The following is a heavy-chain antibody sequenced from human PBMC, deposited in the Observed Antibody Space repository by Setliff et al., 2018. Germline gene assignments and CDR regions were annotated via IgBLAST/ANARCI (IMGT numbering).Heavy chain of an antibody. CDR1: GFTFSSYG. Sequence: GGSLRLSCAASGFTFSSYGMHWVRQAPGKGLEWVAFIRYDGSNKYYADSVKGRFTISRDNSKNTLYLQMNRLRAEDTAVYYCAKGGYGVSRYYYYMDVWGKGTTVTSP. D-gene: IGHD6-13*01. CDR2: IRYDGSNK. CDR3: AKGGYGVSRYYYYMDV. J-gene: IGHJ6*03. V-gene: IGHV3-30*02.